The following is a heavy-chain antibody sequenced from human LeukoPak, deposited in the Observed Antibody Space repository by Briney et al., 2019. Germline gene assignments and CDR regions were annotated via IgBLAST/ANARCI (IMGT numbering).Heavy chain of an antibody. CDR1: GGSISSSSYY. J-gene: IGHJ4*02. V-gene: IGHV4-39*07. CDR3: ARSYCTNGVCYYFDY. CDR2: IYYSGST. Sequence: SETLSLTCTVSGGSISSSSYYWGWIRQPPGKGLEWIGSIYYSGSTYYNPSLKSRVTISVDTSKNQFSLKLSSVTAADTAVYYCARSYCTNGVCYYFDYWGQGTLVTVSS. D-gene: IGHD2-8*01.